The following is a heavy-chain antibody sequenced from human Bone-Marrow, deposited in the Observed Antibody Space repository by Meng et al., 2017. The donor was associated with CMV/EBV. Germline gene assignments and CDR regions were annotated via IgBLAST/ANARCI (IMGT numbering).Heavy chain of an antibody. CDR3: ASPIVVVPAALAGAYGMDV. J-gene: IGHJ6*02. CDR2: IKQDGSEK. V-gene: IGHV3-7*03. Sequence: GGSLRLSCAASGFTFSSYWMSWVRQAPGKGLEWVANIKQDGSEKYYVDSVKGRFTISRDNAKNSLYLQMNSLRAEATAVYYCASPIVVVPAALAGAYGMDVWGQGTTVTIYS. CDR1: GFTFSSYW. D-gene: IGHD2-2*01.